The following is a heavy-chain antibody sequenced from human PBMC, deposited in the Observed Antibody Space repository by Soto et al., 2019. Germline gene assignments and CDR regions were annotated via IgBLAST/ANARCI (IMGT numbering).Heavy chain of an antibody. Sequence: DVQPVESGGGLIQPGESLRLSCAAFGLTISGKKYVAWVRQAPGKGLEWVSALYDVDGSFYADSVTGSLTTSSDSSKTTVYLQMNDLRPDDTAVYYCATWHEREHAFDVWGQGTTVTISS. CDR1: GLTISGKKY. J-gene: IGHJ3*01. CDR3: ATWHEREHAFDV. V-gene: IGHV3-53*01. CDR2: LYDVDGS. D-gene: IGHD1-1*01.